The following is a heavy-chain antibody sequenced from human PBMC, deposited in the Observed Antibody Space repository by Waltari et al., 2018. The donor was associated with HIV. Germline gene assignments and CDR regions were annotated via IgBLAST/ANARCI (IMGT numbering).Heavy chain of an antibody. V-gene: IGHV1-2*02. D-gene: IGHD6-19*01. Sequence: QVQLVQSGAEVKKPGASVKVSCKASGYTLTGYYMPWVRQAPGQGLEWMGWINPNSGGTNYAQKFQGRVTMTRDTSISTAYMELSRLRSDDTAVYYCARDYRSSSGWYWFDPWGQGTLVTVSS. J-gene: IGHJ5*02. CDR2: INPNSGGT. CDR3: ARDYRSSSGWYWFDP. CDR1: GYTLTGYY.